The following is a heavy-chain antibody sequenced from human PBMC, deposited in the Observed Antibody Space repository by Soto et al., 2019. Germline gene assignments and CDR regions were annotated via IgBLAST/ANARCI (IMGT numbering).Heavy chain of an antibody. J-gene: IGHJ4*02. CDR3: ARGRAGTLDY. CDR1: GGSFSGYY. V-gene: IGHV4-34*01. CDR2: INHSGST. D-gene: IGHD1-1*01. Sequence: SETLALTCAVYGGSFSGYYWSWIRQPPGKGLEWIGEINHSGSTNYNPSLKSRVTISVDTSKNQFSLKLSSVTAADTAVYYCARGRAGTLDYWGQGTLVTVSS.